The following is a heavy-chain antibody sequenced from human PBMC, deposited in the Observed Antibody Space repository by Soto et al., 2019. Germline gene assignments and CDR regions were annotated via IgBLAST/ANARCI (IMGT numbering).Heavy chain of an antibody. Sequence: QITLKESGPTLVKPTQTLTLTCTFSGFSLSTSGVGVGWIRQPPGKALEWLALIYWDDDKRYSPSLKSRLTITKDTSKNQVVLTMTNMDPVDTATYYCAHRQRITFGGVIVNHWGQGTLVTVSS. D-gene: IGHD3-16*02. CDR1: GFSLSTSGVG. J-gene: IGHJ5*02. V-gene: IGHV2-5*02. CDR3: AHRQRITFGGVIVNH. CDR2: IYWDDDK.